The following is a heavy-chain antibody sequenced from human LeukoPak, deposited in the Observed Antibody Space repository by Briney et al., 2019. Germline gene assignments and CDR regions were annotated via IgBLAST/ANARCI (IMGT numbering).Heavy chain of an antibody. CDR2: INQDGSAK. CDR3: XXXGYXILTGQYWYDX. Sequence: GGSLRLSCVASGFTLSTHWMSWVRQAPGKGLEWVANINQDGSAKYYVDSVKGRFTISRDNAKDSLYLQMKRLRAEDTGVFYCXXXGYXILTGQYWYDXWGQGTLVTVSS. CDR1: GFTLSTHW. D-gene: IGHD3-9*01. J-gene: IGHJ4*02. V-gene: IGHV3-7*01.